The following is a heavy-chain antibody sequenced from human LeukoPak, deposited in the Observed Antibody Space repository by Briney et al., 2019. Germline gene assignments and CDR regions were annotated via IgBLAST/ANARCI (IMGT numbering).Heavy chain of an antibody. CDR1: GYTFTGYY. CDR3: ARGRAAWTSFVGWFDP. CDR2: INPNSGGT. J-gene: IGHJ5*02. D-gene: IGHD3-3*01. Sequence: ASVKVSCKASGYTFTGYYMHWVRQAPGQGLEWMGWINPNSGGTNYAQKFQGRVTMTRDTSISTVYMELSRLRSDDTAVYYCARGRAAWTSFVGWFDPWGRGTLVTVSS. V-gene: IGHV1-2*02.